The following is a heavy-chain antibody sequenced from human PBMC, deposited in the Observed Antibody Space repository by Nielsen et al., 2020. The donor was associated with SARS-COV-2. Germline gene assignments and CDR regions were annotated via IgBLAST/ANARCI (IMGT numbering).Heavy chain of an antibody. CDR2: IYYSGST. CDR3: AKGSSPALDY. V-gene: IGHV4-59*01. Sequence: GSLRLSCAVYGGSISSYYWSWIRQPPGKGLEWIGYIYYSGSTNYNPSLKSRVTISVDTSKNQFSLKLSSVTAADTAVYYCAKGSSPALDYWGQGTLVTVSS. J-gene: IGHJ4*02. CDR1: GGSISSYY.